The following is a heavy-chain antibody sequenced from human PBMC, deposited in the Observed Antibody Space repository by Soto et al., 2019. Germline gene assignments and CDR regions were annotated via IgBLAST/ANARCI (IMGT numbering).Heavy chain of an antibody. J-gene: IGHJ5*02. CDR3: AREALLWFGELFAGFDP. CDR1: GGSFSGYY. Sequence: QVQLQQWGAGLLKPSETLSLTCAVYGGSFSGYYWSWIRQPPGKGLEWIGEINHSGSTNYNPSLKSRVTISVDTSKNQFSLKLSSVTAADTAVYYCAREALLWFGELFAGFDPWGQGTLVTVSS. V-gene: IGHV4-34*01. CDR2: INHSGST. D-gene: IGHD3-10*01.